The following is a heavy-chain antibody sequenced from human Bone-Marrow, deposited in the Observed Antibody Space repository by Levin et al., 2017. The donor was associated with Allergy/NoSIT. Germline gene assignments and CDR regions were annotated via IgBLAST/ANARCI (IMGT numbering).Heavy chain of an antibody. D-gene: IGHD6-19*01. J-gene: IGHJ4*02. CDR1: GFTFSSYG. CDR2: ISYDGSNK. Sequence: GESLKISCAASGFTFSSYGMHWVRQAPGKGLEWVAVISYDGSNKYYADSVKGRFTISRDNSKNTLYLQMNSLRAEDTAVYYCAKVSLSSGWYYGFDYWGQGTLVTVS. CDR3: AKVSLSSGWYYGFDY. V-gene: IGHV3-30*18.